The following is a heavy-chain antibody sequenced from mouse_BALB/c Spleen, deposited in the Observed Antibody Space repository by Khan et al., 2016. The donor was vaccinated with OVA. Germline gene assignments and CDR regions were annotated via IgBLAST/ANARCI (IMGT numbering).Heavy chain of an antibody. CDR3: ARVANYWYLDV. Sequence: QIQLVQSGPELKKPGETVMISCKASGYTFTNFGMNWVKQAPGKGLQWMGWINTYTGEPTYADDFKGRFAFSLETSATTASLQINNLKNEDTATYCCARVANYWYLDVWGEGTPVTVSS. J-gene: IGHJ1*01. CDR1: GYTFTNFG. V-gene: IGHV9-3-1*01. CDR2: INTYTGEP. D-gene: IGHD1-2*01.